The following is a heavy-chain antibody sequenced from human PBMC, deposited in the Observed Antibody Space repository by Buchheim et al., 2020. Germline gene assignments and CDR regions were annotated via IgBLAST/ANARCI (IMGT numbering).Heavy chain of an antibody. J-gene: IGHJ6*02. CDR3: ARRAHYGMDV. V-gene: IGHV3-74*03. CDR1: GFTFSNYW. CDR2: ISADGSST. Sequence: EVQLVESGGGLVQPGGSLRLSCAASGFTFSNYWMHWVRQAPGKGLVWVSCISADGSSTTYADSVKGRFTISRDNAKNRLYLQMSSLRAEDTAVYYCARRAHYGMDVWGQGTT.